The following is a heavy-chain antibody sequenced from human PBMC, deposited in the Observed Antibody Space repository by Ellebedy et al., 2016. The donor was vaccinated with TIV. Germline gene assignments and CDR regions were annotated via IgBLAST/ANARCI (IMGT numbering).Heavy chain of an antibody. V-gene: IGHV3-23*01. CDR1: GFTVSSNY. J-gene: IGHJ4*02. CDR2: INDSGGST. Sequence: GESLKISCAASGFTVSSNYMSWVRQTPGKGLEWVSTINDSGGSTYYADSVKGRFTISRDNSKNTLYLQMNSLRAEDTAVYYCASARLELLGFDYWGQGTLVTVSS. CDR3: ASARLELLGFDY. D-gene: IGHD1-26*01.